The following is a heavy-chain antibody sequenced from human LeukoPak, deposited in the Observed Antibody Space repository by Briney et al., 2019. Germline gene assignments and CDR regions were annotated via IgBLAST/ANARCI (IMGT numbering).Heavy chain of an antibody. CDR3: AKGETPYGDYDLFDY. V-gene: IGHV3-30*02. D-gene: IGHD4-17*01. J-gene: IGHJ4*02. CDR1: GFTFSSYG. CDR2: IRYDGSNK. Sequence: GGSLRLSCAASGFTFSSYGMHWVRQAPGKGLEWVAFIRYDGSNKYYADSVKGRFTISRDNSKNTLYLQMNSLRAEDTAVYYCAKGETPYGDYDLFDYWGQGTLVTVSS.